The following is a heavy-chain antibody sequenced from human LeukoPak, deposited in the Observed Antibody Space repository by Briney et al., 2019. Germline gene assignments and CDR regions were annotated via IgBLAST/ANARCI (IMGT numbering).Heavy chain of an antibody. Sequence: ETLSLTCAVSGVSVRSYNYWSWVRQPPGKGLEWVSAISGSGGSTYYADSVKGRFTISRDNSKNTLYLQMNSLRAEDTAVYYCAKGGKWDVTPFDYWGQGTLVTVSS. CDR2: ISGSGGST. J-gene: IGHJ4*02. CDR1: GVSVRSYNY. CDR3: AKGGKWDVTPFDY. D-gene: IGHD1-26*01. V-gene: IGHV3-23*01.